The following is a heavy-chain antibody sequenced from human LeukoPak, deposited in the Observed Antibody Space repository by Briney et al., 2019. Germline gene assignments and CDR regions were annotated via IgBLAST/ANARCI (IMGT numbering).Heavy chain of an antibody. CDR3: ARHIDFWSGYGDYMDV. CDR1: DYSISSGYY. CDR2: IYHSGST. V-gene: IGHV4-38-2*01. D-gene: IGHD3-3*01. J-gene: IGHJ6*03. Sequence: SETLSLTCAVSDYSISSGYYWGWIRQPPGKGLEWIGTIYHSGSTYYNPSLKSRVTISVDTSKNQFSLKLSSVTAADTAVYYCARHIDFWSGYGDYMDVWGKGTTVTVSS.